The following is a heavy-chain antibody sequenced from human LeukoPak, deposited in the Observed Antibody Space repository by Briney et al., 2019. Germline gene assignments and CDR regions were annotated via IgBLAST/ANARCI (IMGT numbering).Heavy chain of an antibody. V-gene: IGHV3-53*01. CDR2: IYSGGST. Sequence: GGSLRLSCAASGFTVSSNYMSWVRQAPGKGLEWVSVIYSGGSTYYADSVMGRFTISRDNSKNTLYLQMNSLRAEDTAVYYCARSHYDFWSGYYFDPWGQGTLVTVSS. CDR1: GFTVSSNY. CDR3: ARSHYDFWSGYYFDP. J-gene: IGHJ5*02. D-gene: IGHD3-3*01.